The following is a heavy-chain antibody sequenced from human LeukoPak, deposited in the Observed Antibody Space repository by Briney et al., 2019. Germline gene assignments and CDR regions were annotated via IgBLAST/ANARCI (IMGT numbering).Heavy chain of an antibody. CDR1: GFTFSSNT. D-gene: IGHD6-19*01. V-gene: IGHV3-21*04. CDR2: ISSGSSYI. J-gene: IGHJ4*02. CDR3: ATQAVATYSFDY. Sequence: GGSLRLSCAASGFTFSSNTMNSVRQAPGRRLEWVSSISSGSSYIFYADSVKGRFTISRDNAKNSLYLQMDSLRAEDTAVYYCATQAVATYSFDYWGQGTLVTVSS.